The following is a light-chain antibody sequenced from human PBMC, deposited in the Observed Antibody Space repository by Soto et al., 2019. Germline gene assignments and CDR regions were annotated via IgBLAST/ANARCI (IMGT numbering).Light chain of an antibody. CDR1: QNISNY. J-gene: IGKJ5*01. CDR2: GAS. Sequence: IVLTQSPATLSLSPGKRATLSCRASQNISNYLIWYQQKPGQAPRLLIHGASSRATGIPDRISGSGSGTDFTLTISRLEPEDFAVYYCQQYGSSPITFGQGTRLEIK. V-gene: IGKV3-20*01. CDR3: QQYGSSPIT.